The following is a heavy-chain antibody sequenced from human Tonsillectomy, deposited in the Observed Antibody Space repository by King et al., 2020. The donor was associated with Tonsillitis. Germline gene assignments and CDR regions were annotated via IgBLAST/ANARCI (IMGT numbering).Heavy chain of an antibody. Sequence: QLVQSGAEVKKPGASVKVSCKASGYTFTSYGISWVRQAPGQGLEWMGWISSYNDNTNYAQKLQGRVTMTTDTSTSTAYMELRGLRSDDTAVYYCARDKLRWLVPRPIDYWGQGTLVTASS. V-gene: IGHV1-18*01. CDR2: ISSYNDNT. CDR1: GYTFTSYG. D-gene: IGHD6-19*01. CDR3: ARDKLRWLVPRPIDY. J-gene: IGHJ4*02.